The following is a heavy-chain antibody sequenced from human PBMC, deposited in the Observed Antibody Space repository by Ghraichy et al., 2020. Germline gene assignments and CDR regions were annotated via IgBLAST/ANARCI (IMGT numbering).Heavy chain of an antibody. CDR2: INHSGST. Sequence: LSLTCAVYGGSFSGYYWSWIRQPPGKGLEWIGEINHSGSTNYNPSLKSRVTISVDTSKNQFSLKLSSVTAADTAVYYCARGNRDYCSGGSCYSPYYYGMDVWGQGTTVTVSS. J-gene: IGHJ6*02. V-gene: IGHV4-34*01. CDR1: GGSFSGYY. D-gene: IGHD2-15*01. CDR3: ARGNRDYCSGGSCYSPYYYGMDV.